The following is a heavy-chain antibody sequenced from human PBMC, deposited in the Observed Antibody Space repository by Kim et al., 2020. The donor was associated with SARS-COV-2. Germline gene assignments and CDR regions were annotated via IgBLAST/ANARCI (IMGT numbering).Heavy chain of an antibody. D-gene: IGHD3-3*01. CDR3: ARDITIFGPGIGAGY. CDR1: GYTFTGYY. CDR2: INPNSGGT. V-gene: IGHV1-2*02. J-gene: IGHJ4*02. Sequence: ASVKVSCKASGYTFTGYYMHWVRQAPGQGLEWMGWINPNSGGTNYAQKFQGRVTMTRDTSISTAYMELSRLRSDDTAVYYCARDITIFGPGIGAGYWGQGTLVTVSS.